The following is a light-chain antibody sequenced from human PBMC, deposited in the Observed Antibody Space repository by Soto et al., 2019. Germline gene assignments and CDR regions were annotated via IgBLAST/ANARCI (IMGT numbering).Light chain of an antibody. CDR2: DAS. CDR3: QQYGSSPRT. CDR1: HSVTRY. Sequence: EIVLTQSPGTLSLSPGERATLPCRASHSVTRYVAWYQQKPGQAPRLLISDASGRATGIPDRFSGSGSETDFSLTINRLEPEDFAVYYCQQYGSSPRTFGQGTKVDIK. J-gene: IGKJ1*01. V-gene: IGKV3-20*01.